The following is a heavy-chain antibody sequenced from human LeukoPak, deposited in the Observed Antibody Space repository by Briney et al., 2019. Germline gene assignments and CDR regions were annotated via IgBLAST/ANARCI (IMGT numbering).Heavy chain of an antibody. CDR3: ARDLGRDGSTADY. CDR1: GYTFTGYY. V-gene: IGHV1-2*02. D-gene: IGHD5-24*01. Sequence: ASMKVSCKSSGYTFTGYYMHWVRQAPGQGLEWMGWINPNSGGTNYAQKFQGRVTMTRDTSISTAYMELSRLRSDDTAVYYCARDLGRDGSTADYWGQGTLVTVSS. J-gene: IGHJ4*02. CDR2: INPNSGGT.